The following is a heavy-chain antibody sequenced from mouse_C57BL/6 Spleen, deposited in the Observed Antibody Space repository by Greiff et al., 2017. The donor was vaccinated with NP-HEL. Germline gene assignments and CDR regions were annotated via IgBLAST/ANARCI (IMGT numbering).Heavy chain of an antibody. J-gene: IGHJ2*01. V-gene: IGHV1-54*01. CDR1: GYAFTNYL. Sequence: VQLQQSGAELVRPGTSVKVSCKASGYAFTNYLIEWVKQRPGQGLEWIGVINPGSGGTNYNEKFKGKATLTADKSSSTAYMQLSSLTSEDSAVYFCARRPGSDYWGQGTTLTVSS. CDR3: ARRPGSDY. CDR2: INPGSGGT.